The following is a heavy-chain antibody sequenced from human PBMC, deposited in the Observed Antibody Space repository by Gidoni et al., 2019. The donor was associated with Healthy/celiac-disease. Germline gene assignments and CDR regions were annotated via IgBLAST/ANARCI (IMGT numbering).Heavy chain of an antibody. Sequence: QVQLVESGGGVVQPGRSLRLSCAASGFTFSSYGMHWVRQAPGKGREWVAVISYDGSNKYYADSVKGRFTISRDNSKNTLYLQMNSLRAEDTAVYYCAKFPSGRGDYYFDYWGQGTLVTVSS. V-gene: IGHV3-30*18. D-gene: IGHD2-21*02. CDR1: GFTFSSYG. CDR2: ISYDGSNK. CDR3: AKFPSGRGDYYFDY. J-gene: IGHJ4*02.